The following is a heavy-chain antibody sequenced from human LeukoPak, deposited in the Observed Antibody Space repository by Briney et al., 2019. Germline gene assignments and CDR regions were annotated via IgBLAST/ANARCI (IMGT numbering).Heavy chain of an antibody. J-gene: IGHJ5*02. V-gene: IGHV3-21*01. D-gene: IGHD3-10*01. CDR1: GFTFSSYS. CDR2: ISSSSSYI. CDR3: ARDLLITMVREYNWFDR. Sequence: PGGSLRLSCAASGFTFSSYSMNWVRQAPGKGLEWVSSISSSSSYIYYADSVKGRFTISRDNAKNSLYLQMNSLRAEDTAVYYCARDLLITMVREYNWFDRWGQGTLVTVSS.